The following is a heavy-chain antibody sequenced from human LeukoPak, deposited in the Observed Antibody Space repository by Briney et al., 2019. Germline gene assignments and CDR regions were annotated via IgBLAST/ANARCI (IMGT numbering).Heavy chain of an antibody. J-gene: IGHJ6*03. CDR2: ISWNSGSI. CDR1: GFTFDDYA. V-gene: IGHV3-9*01. Sequence: GRSLRLPCAASGFTFDDYAMHWVRQAPGKGLEWVSGISWNSGSIGYADSVKGRFTISRDNAKNSLYLQMNSLRAEDTALYYCAKDMKYYYYYMDVWGKGTTVTVSS. CDR3: AKDMKYYYYYMDV.